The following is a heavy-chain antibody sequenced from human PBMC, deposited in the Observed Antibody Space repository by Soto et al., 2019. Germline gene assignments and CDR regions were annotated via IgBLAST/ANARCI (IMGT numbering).Heavy chain of an antibody. Sequence: SGTRSLTCAVYGGSFSGYYWGWVRQPPGKGVEWIGEINHSGSTNYNPSLKSRVTISVDTSKNQFSLKLSSVTAADTAVYYCARGASGYDFWSGYYNWFDPWGQGTLVTVSS. D-gene: IGHD3-3*01. CDR2: INHSGST. V-gene: IGHV4-34*01. CDR1: GGSFSGYY. J-gene: IGHJ5*02. CDR3: ARGASGYDFWSGYYNWFDP.